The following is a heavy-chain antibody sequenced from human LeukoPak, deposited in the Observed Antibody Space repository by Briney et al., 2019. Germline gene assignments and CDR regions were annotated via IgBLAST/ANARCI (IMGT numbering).Heavy chain of an antibody. CDR2: IYYSGST. CDR3: ARKYCSRGSCYSPMGFDP. Sequence: TSQTLSLTCTVSGGSISSGDYYWSWIRQPPGKGLEWIGYIYYSGSTYYNPSLKSRVTISVDTSKNQFSLKLSSVTAADTAVYYCARKYCSRGSCYSPMGFDPWGQGTLVSVSS. J-gene: IGHJ5*02. V-gene: IGHV4-30-4*01. CDR1: GGSISSGDYY. D-gene: IGHD2-15*01.